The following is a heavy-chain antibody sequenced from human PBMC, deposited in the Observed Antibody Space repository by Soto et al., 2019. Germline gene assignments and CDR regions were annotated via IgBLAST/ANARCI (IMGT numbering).Heavy chain of an antibody. D-gene: IGHD2-21*02. CDR2: ISGSGDT. Sequence: EVQLLESGGGLVQPGGSLRLSCAASGLTFSSYGMTWVRQAPGKGLEWVSAISGSGDTYNVDSLNGRFTISRDNSKSTLFLQMNSLRAEDTAVYYCATYGGDSGGFEYFKYWGQGTLVTVSS. CDR1: GLTFSSYG. CDR3: ATYGGDSGGFEYFKY. V-gene: IGHV3-23*01. J-gene: IGHJ1*01.